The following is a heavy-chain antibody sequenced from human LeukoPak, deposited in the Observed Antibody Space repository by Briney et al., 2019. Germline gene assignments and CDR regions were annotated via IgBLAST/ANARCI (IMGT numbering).Heavy chain of an antibody. CDR2: ISGGGEDT. Sequence: GGSLRLSCTASGFSFRSFAMSWVRQAPGQGLEWVSSISGGGEDTYYADSVKGRFTISGDNSETTLYLQMNSLGADDTALYYCARTIAQYTNTWLYYYYGLDVWGQGTTVTVSS. J-gene: IGHJ6*02. CDR1: GFSFRSFA. CDR3: ARTIAQYTNTWLYYYYGLDV. D-gene: IGHD6-13*01. V-gene: IGHV3-23*01.